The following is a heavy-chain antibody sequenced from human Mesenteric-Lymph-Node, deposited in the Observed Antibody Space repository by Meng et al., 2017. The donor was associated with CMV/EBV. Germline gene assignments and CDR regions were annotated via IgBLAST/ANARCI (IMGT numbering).Heavy chain of an antibody. Sequence: QLQQWGPGLFTTSETLSLACAVYGGSFSGIYWSWIRQPPGKGPEWIGEINHSGSTNYNPSLKSRVTISVDTSKNQFSLKLSSVTAADTAVYYCARHQRWLKSEGGFNYWGQGTLVTVSS. CDR1: GGSFSGIY. CDR2: INHSGST. CDR3: ARHQRWLKSEGGFNY. J-gene: IGHJ4*02. V-gene: IGHV4-34*01. D-gene: IGHD4-23*01.